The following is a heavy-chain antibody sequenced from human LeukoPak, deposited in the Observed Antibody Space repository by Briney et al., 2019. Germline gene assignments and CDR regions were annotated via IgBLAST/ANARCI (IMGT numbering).Heavy chain of an antibody. V-gene: IGHV3-30*03. Sequence: PGGSLRLSCAASGFTFSSYGMHWVRQAPGKGLEWVAVISYDGSNKYYADSVKGRFTISRDNSKNTLYLQMNSLRAEDTAVYYCARSSSSGWKGGLNIDYWGQGTLVTVSS. CDR2: ISYDGSNK. J-gene: IGHJ4*02. D-gene: IGHD6-19*01. CDR1: GFTFSSYG. CDR3: ARSSSSGWKGGLNIDY.